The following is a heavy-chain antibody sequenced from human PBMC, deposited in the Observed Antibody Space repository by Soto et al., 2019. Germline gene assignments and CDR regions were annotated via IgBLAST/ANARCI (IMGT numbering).Heavy chain of an antibody. CDR3: AAWPRSSWFDY. V-gene: IGHV3-7*05. Sequence: QLGGSLRLSCAGSGFSFSNYWMSWVRQAPGKGLEWVANIKPDGSDKFYLDSVKGRFTISRDNAKNSLYLQMNSLRAEDTAVYYCAAWPRSSWFDYWGQGTLVTVSS. CDR1: GFSFSNYW. D-gene: IGHD6-13*01. J-gene: IGHJ4*02. CDR2: IKPDGSDK.